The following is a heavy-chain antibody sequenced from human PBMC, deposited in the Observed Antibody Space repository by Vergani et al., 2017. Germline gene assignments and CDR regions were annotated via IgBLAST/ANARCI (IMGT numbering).Heavy chain of an antibody. J-gene: IGHJ4*02. CDR3: AKGDSSGSYFDY. D-gene: IGHD3-22*01. Sequence: QVQLQESGPGLVKPSQTLSLTCTVSGGSISSGSYYWSWIRQPAGKGLEWIGRIYTSGSTNYNPSLKSRVTISVDTSKNQFSLKLSSVTAADTAVYYCAKGDSSGSYFDYWGQGTLVTVSS. CDR2: IYTSGST. V-gene: IGHV4-61*02. CDR1: GGSISSGSYY.